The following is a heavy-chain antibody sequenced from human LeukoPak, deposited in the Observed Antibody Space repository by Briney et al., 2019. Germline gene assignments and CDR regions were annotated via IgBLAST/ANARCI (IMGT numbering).Heavy chain of an antibody. D-gene: IGHD7-27*01. CDR3: ASPSLSTGDLCYFDY. CDR1: GFTFSSYG. J-gene: IGHJ4*02. CDR2: IWYDGSNK. Sequence: GRSLRLSCAASGFTFSSYGMHWVRQAPGKGLEWVAVIWYDGSNKYYADSVKGRFTISRDNSKNTLYLQMNSLRVEDTAVYCCASPSLSTGDLCYFDYWGQGTLVTVSS. V-gene: IGHV3-33*01.